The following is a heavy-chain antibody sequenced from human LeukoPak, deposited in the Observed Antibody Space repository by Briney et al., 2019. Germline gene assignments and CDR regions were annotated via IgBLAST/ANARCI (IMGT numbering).Heavy chain of an antibody. Sequence: SVKVSCKASGGTFSSYAISWVRQAPGQGLEWMGAIIPIFGTANYAQKFQGRVTITADESTSTAYMELSSLRSEDTAVYYCARVGVAAKRSYYFDYWGQGTLVTVSS. CDR2: IIPIFGTA. J-gene: IGHJ4*02. CDR3: ARVGVAAKRSYYFDY. D-gene: IGHD2-15*01. V-gene: IGHV1-69*13. CDR1: GGTFSSYA.